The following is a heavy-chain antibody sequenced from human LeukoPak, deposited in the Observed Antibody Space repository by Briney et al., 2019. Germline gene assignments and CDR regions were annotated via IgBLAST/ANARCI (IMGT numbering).Heavy chain of an antibody. CDR1: GFTVSSNY. J-gene: IGHJ4*02. CDR3: AKGVLQVD. V-gene: IGHV3-53*01. CDR2: IYSGGST. Sequence: GESLKISCAASGFTVSSNYMMWVRQAPGKGLEWVSVIYSGGSTYYADSVKGRFTISRDNSKNTLYLQMNSLSPEDTAVYYCAKGVLQVDWGLGTLVTVSS. D-gene: IGHD1-1*01.